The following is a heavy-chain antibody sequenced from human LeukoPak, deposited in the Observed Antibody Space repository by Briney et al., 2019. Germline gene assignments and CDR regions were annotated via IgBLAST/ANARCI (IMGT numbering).Heavy chain of an antibody. J-gene: IGHJ3*02. D-gene: IGHD3-22*01. V-gene: IGHV5-51*01. CDR3: ARPPSDYYDSSGYISDAFDI. CDR1: GYSFTSYW. CDR2: IYPGDSDT. Sequence: GESLKISCKASGYSFTSYWIGWVRQMPGKGLEWMGIIYPGDSDTRYSPSLQGQVTISADKSISTAYLQWSSLKASDTAMYYCARPPSDYYDSSGYISDAFDIWGQGTMVTVSS.